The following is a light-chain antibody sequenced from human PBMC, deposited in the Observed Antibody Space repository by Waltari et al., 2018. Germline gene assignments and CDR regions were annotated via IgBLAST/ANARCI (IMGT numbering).Light chain of an antibody. V-gene: IGKV1-27*01. CDR3: QQYNSALLT. CDR1: QGISNY. J-gene: IGKJ4*01. Sequence: DMQMTQSPSSLSASVGDRVNLACRASQGISNYLAWYQQRPGKVPKLLIYAASTLQSGVPSRFSGSGSGTNFTLTISSLQPEDVATYYCQQYNSALLTFGGGTKVEIK. CDR2: AAS.